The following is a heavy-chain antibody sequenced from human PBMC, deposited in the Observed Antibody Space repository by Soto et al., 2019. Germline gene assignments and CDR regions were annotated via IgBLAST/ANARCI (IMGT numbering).Heavy chain of an antibody. J-gene: IGHJ4*02. CDR1: GFTFSSYA. Sequence: EVQLLESGGGLEQPGGSLRLTCAASGFTFSSYAMSWVRQAPGKGLEWVSGISASGGLTYYADSVKGRFTITRDNSKNTLFLQMDSLRAEDTAVYYCAKRPTGYCSGGGCYTQYWGQGTLVTVSS. CDR3: AKRPTGYCSGGGCYTQY. D-gene: IGHD2-15*01. V-gene: IGHV3-23*01. CDR2: ISASGGLT.